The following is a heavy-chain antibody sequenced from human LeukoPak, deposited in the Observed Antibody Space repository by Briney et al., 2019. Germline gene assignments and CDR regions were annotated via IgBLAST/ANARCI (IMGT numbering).Heavy chain of an antibody. CDR1: PGSISRYY. CDR2: IFYIGNT. J-gene: IGHJ4*02. Sequence: PSETLSLTCTVSPGSISRYYWSWIRQAPGKEPEWIGYIFYIGNTNYNPSLRGRVTISIDTSKNQFSLELASVTAADTAVYYCAGTVTTHFAYWGKGALVTVSS. CDR3: AGTVTTHFAY. V-gene: IGHV4-59*08. D-gene: IGHD4-17*01.